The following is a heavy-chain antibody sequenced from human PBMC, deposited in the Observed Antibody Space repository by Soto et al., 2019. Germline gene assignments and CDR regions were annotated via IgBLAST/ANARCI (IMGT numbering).Heavy chain of an antibody. V-gene: IGHV4-30-2*01. CDR3: ARGHYYYGMDV. J-gene: IGHJ6*02. CDR1: NGSVSSGTYS. CDR2: IYYSGTT. Sequence: SETLSLTCTVSNGSVSSGTYSWSWVRQPPGKGLEWIGYIYYSGTTYYTPSLKSRLTMSMDRANDHFSLNLTSVTAADTAVYFCARGHYYYGMDVWGQGITVTVSS.